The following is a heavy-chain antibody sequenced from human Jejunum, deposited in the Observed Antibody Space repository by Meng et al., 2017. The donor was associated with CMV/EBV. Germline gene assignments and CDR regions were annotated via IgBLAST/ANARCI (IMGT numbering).Heavy chain of an antibody. CDR3: AKASTYPSNPTVY. J-gene: IGHJ4*02. CDR2: VYYPANV. CDR1: GDSISRNSSY. Sequence: GDSISRNSSYWGWIRQPPGKGLEWIANVYYPANVYYNTSLRSRVTISVDASKNQFSLKLRSVTAADTAVYYCAKASTYPSNPTVYWGQGTLVTVSS. V-gene: IGHV4-39*07. D-gene: IGHD4-11*01.